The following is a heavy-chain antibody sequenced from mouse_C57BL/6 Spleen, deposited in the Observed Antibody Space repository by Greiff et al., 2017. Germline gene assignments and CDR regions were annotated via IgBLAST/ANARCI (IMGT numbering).Heavy chain of an antibody. Sequence: QVQLQQPGAELVKPGASVKLSCKASGYTFTSYWMHWVKQRPGQGLEWIGMIHPNSGSTNYNEKFKSKATLTVDKSSSTAYMQLSSLTSEDSAVYYCAHLDYYGSSSYWYFDVWGTGTTVTVSS. V-gene: IGHV1-64*01. J-gene: IGHJ1*03. CDR2: IHPNSGST. CDR3: AHLDYYGSSSYWYFDV. D-gene: IGHD1-1*01. CDR1: GYTFTSYW.